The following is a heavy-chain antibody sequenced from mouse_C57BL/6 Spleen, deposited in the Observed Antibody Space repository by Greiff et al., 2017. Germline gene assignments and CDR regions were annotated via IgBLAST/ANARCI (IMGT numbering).Heavy chain of an antibody. CDR3: AILGYYGYDEAMDY. Sequence: VQLQQSVAELVRPGASVKLSCTASGFNIKNTYMHWVKQRTEQGLEWIGRIDPANGNTKYAPKFQGKATITADTSSNTAYLQLSRLTSADTAIYFCAILGYYGYDEAMDYWGQGTSVTVSS. V-gene: IGHV14-3*01. J-gene: IGHJ4*01. CDR2: IDPANGNT. D-gene: IGHD2-2*01. CDR1: GFNIKNTY.